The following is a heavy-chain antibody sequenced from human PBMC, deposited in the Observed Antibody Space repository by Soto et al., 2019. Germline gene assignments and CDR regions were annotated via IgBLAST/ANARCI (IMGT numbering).Heavy chain of an antibody. Sequence: QVQLQESGPGLVKPSETLSLTCTVSGGSISSYYWTWIRQAPGRGLEWIGYVYYSGTTNYNPSLTSRATISLDTSHNHCSQKLSSVPTEDPGVYYCARARCTPGAPGYFDLWGSCTQVTVSP. D-gene: IGHD2-15*01. CDR3: ARARCTPGAPGYFDL. CDR2: VYYSGTT. J-gene: IGHJ2*01. V-gene: IGHV4-59*01. CDR1: GGSISSYY.